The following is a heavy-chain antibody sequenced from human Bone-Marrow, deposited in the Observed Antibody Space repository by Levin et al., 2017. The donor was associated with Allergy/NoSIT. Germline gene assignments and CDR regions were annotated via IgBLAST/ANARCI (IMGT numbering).Heavy chain of an antibody. Sequence: RSQTLSLTCTVSGGSISSYYWSWIRQPPGKGLEWIGYIYYSGSTNYNPSLKSRVTISVDTSKNQFSLNLSSVTAADTAVYYCARHSKVGARNAFDIWGQGTMVTVSS. CDR2: IYYSGST. V-gene: IGHV4-59*08. CDR1: GGSISSYY. J-gene: IGHJ3*02. D-gene: IGHD1-26*01. CDR3: ARHSKVGARNAFDI.